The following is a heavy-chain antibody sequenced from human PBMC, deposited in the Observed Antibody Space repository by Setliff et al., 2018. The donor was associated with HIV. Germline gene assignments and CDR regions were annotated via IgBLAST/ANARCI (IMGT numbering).Heavy chain of an antibody. Sequence: GESLRLSCVASGFSVSNYYMSWVRQAPGGGLEWVSSIYSGGDTYHADSVKGRFTLSRDNSKNTLYLQMDSLRPDDTAVYYCARVLPYNSALEYWGLGALVTSPQ. V-gene: IGHV3-66*02. CDR3: ARVLPYNSALEY. CDR2: IYSGGDT. J-gene: IGHJ4*02. CDR1: GFSVSNYY. D-gene: IGHD3-10*01.